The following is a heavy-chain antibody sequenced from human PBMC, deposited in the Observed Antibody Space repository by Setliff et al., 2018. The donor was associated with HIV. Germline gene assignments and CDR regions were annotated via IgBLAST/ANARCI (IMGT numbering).Heavy chain of an antibody. J-gene: IGHJ4*02. D-gene: IGHD1-1*01. CDR3: AGRGWNGYKAFED. Sequence: SETLSLTCTVSGGSVSSTSYYWGWIRQPTGKGLEWIGTIYYSGDAQYNPSFKSRVIMYVDTAKKQVSLNVRSVTAADTAVYYCAGRGWNGYKAFEDWGQGTQVTV. V-gene: IGHV4-39*01. CDR2: IYYSGDA. CDR1: GGSVSSTSYY.